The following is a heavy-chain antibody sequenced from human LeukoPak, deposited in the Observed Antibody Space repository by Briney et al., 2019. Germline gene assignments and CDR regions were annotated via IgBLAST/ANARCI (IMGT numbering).Heavy chain of an antibody. Sequence: EPSQTLSLTCTVSGGSISSGSYYWSWIRQPAGKGLEWIGRIYTSGSTNYNPSLKSRVTISVDTSKNQFSLKLSSVTAADTAVYYCARVTTGGYYNCWGQGNLVTVSS. CDR3: ARVTTGGYYNC. CDR1: GGSISSGSYY. D-gene: IGHD3-22*01. J-gene: IGHJ4*02. CDR2: IYTSGST. V-gene: IGHV4-61*02.